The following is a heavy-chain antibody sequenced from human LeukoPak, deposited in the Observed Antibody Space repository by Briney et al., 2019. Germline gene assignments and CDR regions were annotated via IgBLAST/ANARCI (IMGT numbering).Heavy chain of an antibody. CDR1: GFTFSDSA. Sequence: GGSLKLSCAASGFTFSDSAMHWVRQASGRGLEWVARIRGKANKYATAYAASVKGRFTISRDDSKNTAFLQMNSLRAEDTAVYYCAKDLGSSSWYPLGLWYYGMDVWGQGTTVTVSS. V-gene: IGHV3-73*01. J-gene: IGHJ6*02. D-gene: IGHD6-13*01. CDR2: IRGKANKYAT. CDR3: AKDLGSSSWYPLGLWYYGMDV.